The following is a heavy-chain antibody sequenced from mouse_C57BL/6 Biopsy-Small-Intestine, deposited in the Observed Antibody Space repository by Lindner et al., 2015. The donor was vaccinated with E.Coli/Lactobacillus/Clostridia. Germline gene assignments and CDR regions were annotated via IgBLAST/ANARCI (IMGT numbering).Heavy chain of an antibody. CDR3: ARYRELGTFDY. V-gene: IGHV3-8*01. J-gene: IGHJ2*01. D-gene: IGHD4-1*01. CDR1: GYSITSDS. CDR2: ISYSGGT. Sequence: VQLQESGPGLAKPSQTLSLTCSVTGYSITSDSWNWIRKFPGNKLEYMGYISYSGGTYYNPSLKSRFSITRDTSKNQYYLHLNSVTTEDTATYYCARYRELGTFDYWGQGTTLTVSS.